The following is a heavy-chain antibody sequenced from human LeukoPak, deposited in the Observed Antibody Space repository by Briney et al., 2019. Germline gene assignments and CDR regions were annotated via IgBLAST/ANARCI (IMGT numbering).Heavy chain of an antibody. V-gene: IGHV1-8*01. Sequence: ASVKVSCKASGYTFTSYDINWVRQATGQGLEWMGWMNPNSGNTGYAQKFQGRVTMTRNTSISTAYVELSSLRSEDTAVYYCARLGGLRYFDWLSTDNWFDPWGQGTLVTVSS. CDR3: ARLGGLRYFDWLSTDNWFDP. CDR2: MNPNSGNT. J-gene: IGHJ5*02. D-gene: IGHD3-9*01. CDR1: GYTFTSYD.